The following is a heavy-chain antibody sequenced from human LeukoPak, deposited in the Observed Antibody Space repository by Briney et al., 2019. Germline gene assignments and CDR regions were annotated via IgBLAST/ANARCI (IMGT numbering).Heavy chain of an antibody. CDR2: ISGSGGST. V-gene: IGHV3-23*01. CDR3: AKWGYYYGSGYYDY. J-gene: IGHJ4*02. Sequence: HPGGSLRLSCAASGFTFSSYVMSWVRQAPGKGLEWVSTISGSGGSTYYADSVKGRFTISRDISKNTLYLQMNSLRAEDTAVYYCAKWGYYYGSGYYDYWGQGTLVTVSS. CDR1: GFTFSSYV. D-gene: IGHD3-10*01.